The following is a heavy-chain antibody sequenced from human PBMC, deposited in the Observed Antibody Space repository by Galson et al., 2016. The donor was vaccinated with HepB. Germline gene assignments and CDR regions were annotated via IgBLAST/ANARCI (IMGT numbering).Heavy chain of an antibody. CDR2: IPNDGSDK. CDR1: GFIFRNNA. D-gene: IGHD4-23*01. Sequence: SLRLSCAASGFIFRNNAMHWVRQAPGKGLEWVAVIPNDGSDKDYADSVKGRFTISRDNSRNTVYLQMNSLRPEDTAVYYYARDRGALTTAVTLWDFQHWGPGTLVTVSS. V-gene: IGHV3-30*04. CDR3: ARDRGALTTAVTLWDFQH. J-gene: IGHJ1*01.